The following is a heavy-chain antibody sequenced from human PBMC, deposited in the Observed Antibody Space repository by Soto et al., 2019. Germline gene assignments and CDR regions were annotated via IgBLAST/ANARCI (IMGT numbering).Heavy chain of an antibody. J-gene: IGHJ4*02. CDR3: ARAVAVAADFAY. V-gene: IGHV1-18*01. CDR1: GFTFFNQG. Sequence: GASVKVSCQASGFTFFNQGISWVRHAPGQGLEWMGWINTYNGNTNHAQKLQGRVTITRDTSASTAYMELSSLRSEDTAVYYCARAVAVAADFAYWGQGTLVTVSS. CDR2: INTYNGNT. D-gene: IGHD6-19*01.